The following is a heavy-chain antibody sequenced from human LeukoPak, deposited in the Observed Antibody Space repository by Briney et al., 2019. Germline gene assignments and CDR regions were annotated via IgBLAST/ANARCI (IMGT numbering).Heavy chain of an antibody. D-gene: IGHD4-11*01. V-gene: IGHV3-53*01. Sequence: PGGSLRLSCAASGFTVSNHYMSWVRQAPGKGLEWVSVTDSGGSTSYADSVKGRFTISRDTSKNTLYLQMNGLRAEDTAVYYCARLGDYSNKDWGQGTLVTVSS. J-gene: IGHJ4*02. CDR2: TDSGGST. CDR1: GFTVSNHY. CDR3: ARLGDYSNKD.